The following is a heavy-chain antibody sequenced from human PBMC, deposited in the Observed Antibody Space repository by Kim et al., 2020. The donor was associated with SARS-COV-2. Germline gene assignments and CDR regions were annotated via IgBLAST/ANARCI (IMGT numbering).Heavy chain of an antibody. Sequence: SVKVSCKASGGTFSSYAISWVRQAPGQGLEWMGRIIPILGIANYAQKFQGRVTITADKSTSTAYMELSSLRSEDTAVYYCARGPLGAVAGLNWFDPWGQGTLVTVSS. CDR2: IIPILGIA. CDR1: GGTFSSYA. D-gene: IGHD6-19*01. CDR3: ARGPLGAVAGLNWFDP. V-gene: IGHV1-69*04. J-gene: IGHJ5*02.